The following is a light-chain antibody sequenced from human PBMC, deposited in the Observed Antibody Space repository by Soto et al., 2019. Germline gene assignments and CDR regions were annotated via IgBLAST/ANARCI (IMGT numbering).Light chain of an antibody. Sequence: QSALTQPASVSGSPGQSVTISCTGTSSDVGAYKYVSWYQQHPGKAPKLMIYEVSNRPSGVSNRFSGSKSGNTASLTISGLQADDEADYYCNSYAGSSTRFVFGPGTKLTVL. J-gene: IGLJ1*01. CDR1: SSDVGAYKY. V-gene: IGLV2-14*01. CDR3: NSYAGSSTRFV. CDR2: EVS.